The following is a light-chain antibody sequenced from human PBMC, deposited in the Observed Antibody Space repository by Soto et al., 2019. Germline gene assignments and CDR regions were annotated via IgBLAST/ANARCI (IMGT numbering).Light chain of an antibody. V-gene: IGLV2-14*03. CDR2: EVS. Sequence: QSALTQPASVSGSPGQSITISCTGTNSDIGGYNYVSWYQQHPGKAPKLLIYEVSNRPSGISNRFSGSKSGNTASLTISGLQAEDEADYHCSSYTSSSTTWVFGGGTKLTVL. J-gene: IGLJ3*02. CDR3: SSYTSSSTTWV. CDR1: NSDIGGYNY.